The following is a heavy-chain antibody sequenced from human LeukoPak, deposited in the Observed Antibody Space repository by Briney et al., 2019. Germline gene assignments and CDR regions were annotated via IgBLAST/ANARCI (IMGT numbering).Heavy chain of an antibody. CDR2: IKSKTDGGTT. D-gene: IGHD6-19*01. CDR1: GFTFTNAW. V-gene: IGHV3-15*01. J-gene: IGHJ4*02. Sequence: GGSLRLSCAASGFTFTNAWMSWVRQAPGKGLEWVGRIKSKTDGGTTDYAAPVKGRFTISRDDSKNTLYLQMNSLKTEDTAVYYCTTHGSGWYDFDYWGQGTLVTVSS. CDR3: TTHGSGWYDFDY.